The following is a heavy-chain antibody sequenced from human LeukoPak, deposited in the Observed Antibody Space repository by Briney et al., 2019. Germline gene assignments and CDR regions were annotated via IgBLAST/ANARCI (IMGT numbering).Heavy chain of an antibody. CDR1: GFIFSNYY. J-gene: IGHJ4*02. V-gene: IGHV3-7*01. CDR3: ARRKEVQTTFDC. CDR2: IQEDGSAT. Sequence: GGSLRLSCAASGFIFSNYYMGWVRQVPGKGLEWVANIQEDGSATYYVDSVKGRFTISRDNAKNSLGLQMNSLRAEDTAVYFCARRKEVQTTFDCWGQGTLVTVSS. D-gene: IGHD1-14*01.